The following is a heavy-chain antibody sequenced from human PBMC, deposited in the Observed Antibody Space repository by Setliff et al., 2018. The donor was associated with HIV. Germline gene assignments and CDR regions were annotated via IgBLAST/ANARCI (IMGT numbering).Heavy chain of an antibody. CDR2: IYSGGST. CDR1: GFTVSSNY. D-gene: IGHD3-22*01. V-gene: IGHV3-53*01. CDR3: AKLKEKWLSPILQNFFDP. Sequence: GGSLRLSCEASGFTVSSNYMSWVRQAPGKGLEWVSAIYSGGSTYYADSVKGRFTISRDNSKKTLFLQMNSLRAEDTAIYYCAKLKEKWLSPILQNFFDPWGQGTLVTVSS. J-gene: IGHJ5*02.